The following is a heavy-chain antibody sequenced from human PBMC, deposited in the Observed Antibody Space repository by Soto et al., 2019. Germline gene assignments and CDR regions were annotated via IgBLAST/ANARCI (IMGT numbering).Heavy chain of an antibody. D-gene: IGHD3-3*01. V-gene: IGHV4-4*08. CDR1: GASIRSYY. Sequence: SETLSLTCSVSGASIRSYYWHWIRQPPGKGLEWIGYVYTSDYTRYSSSLKSRVTISVDTSKSQFYLRLNSVTAADTAVYYCASSAGPPGDFFFYRGRVVGGKGPTATV. J-gene: IGHJ6*04. CDR3: ASSAGPPGDFFFYRGRVV. CDR2: VYTSDYT.